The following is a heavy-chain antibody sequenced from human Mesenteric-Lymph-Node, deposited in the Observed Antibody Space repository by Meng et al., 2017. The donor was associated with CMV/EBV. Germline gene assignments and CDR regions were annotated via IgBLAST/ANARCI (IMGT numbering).Heavy chain of an antibody. CDR1: GYTFTSHY. Sequence: ASVKVSCKASGYTFTSHYMHWVRQAPGQGLEWMGIINPSDGNTNYAQRFQGRVTMTRDTSTTTVYMELSSLRSEDTAVFYCARASNSWSDFDYWGQGTLVTVSS. D-gene: IGHD6-13*01. V-gene: IGHV1-46*01. J-gene: IGHJ4*02. CDR3: ARASNSWSDFDY. CDR2: INPSDGNT.